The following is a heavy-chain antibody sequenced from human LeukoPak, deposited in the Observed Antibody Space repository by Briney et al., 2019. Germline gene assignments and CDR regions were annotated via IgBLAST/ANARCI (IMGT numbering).Heavy chain of an antibody. CDR3: ARERDDDPFDI. V-gene: IGHV1-3*01. J-gene: IGHJ3*02. D-gene: IGHD1-1*01. CDR1: GDSSRTNA. CDR2: ISAGSGNT. Sequence: GASVKVSCKASGDSSRTNAIVWLRQAPGQRPEWMGWISAGSGNTKYSQTFQDRLTLTRGTAASTVYMDLSSLRPEDTAVYFCARERDDDPFDIWGQGTLVIVSS.